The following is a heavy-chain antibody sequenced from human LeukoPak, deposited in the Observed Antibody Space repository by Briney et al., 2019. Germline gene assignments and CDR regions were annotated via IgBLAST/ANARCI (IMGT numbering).Heavy chain of an antibody. D-gene: IGHD5-18*01. Sequence: GSLRLSCAASGFTFRNYAMSWVRQAPGKGLEWVSSFSDSNGRTYYADSVKGRFTISRDNSKNTLYLQMNSLRAEDTAVYYCAKARGYSYGDPFDYWGQGTLVTVSS. CDR2: FSDSNGRT. CDR1: GFTFRNYA. V-gene: IGHV3-23*01. J-gene: IGHJ4*02. CDR3: AKARGYSYGDPFDY.